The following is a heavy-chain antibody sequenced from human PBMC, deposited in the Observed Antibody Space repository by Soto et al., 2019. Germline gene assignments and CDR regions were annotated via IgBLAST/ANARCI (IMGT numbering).Heavy chain of an antibody. Sequence: EVQLVESGGGLIQPVGSLRLSCAASGFNVSSNYMSWVRQAPGKGLEWVSIINTGGNTHYADSVKGRFTISRDNSKNTVYLLMTRLRAEDTAVYYCTRDRGFDMWGQGTTVNVSS. V-gene: IGHV3-53*01. CDR2: INTGGNT. CDR3: TRDRGFDM. J-gene: IGHJ3*02. CDR1: GFNVSSNY.